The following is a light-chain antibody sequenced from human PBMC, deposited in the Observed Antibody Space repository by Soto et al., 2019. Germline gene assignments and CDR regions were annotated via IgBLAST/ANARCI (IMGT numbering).Light chain of an antibody. CDR3: CSYAGSYTDV. CDR1: SSDVGGYNY. J-gene: IGLJ1*01. V-gene: IGLV2-11*01. Sequence: QSVLTQPRSVSGSPGQSVTISCTGTSSDVGGYNYVSWYHQHPGKAPKLMIYDVSKRPSGVPDRYSGSKSGNTASLTISGLQAEDESDYYCCSYAGSYTDVFGTGTKVTVL. CDR2: DVS.